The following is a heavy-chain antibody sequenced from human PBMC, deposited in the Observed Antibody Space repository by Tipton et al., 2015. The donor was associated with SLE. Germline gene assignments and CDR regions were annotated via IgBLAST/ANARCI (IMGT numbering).Heavy chain of an antibody. D-gene: IGHD4-17*01. CDR2: IYYSGST. Sequence: LRLSCTVSGGSISSYYWSWIRQPPGKGLEWIGYIYYSGSTNYNPSLKSRVTMSVDTSKNQFSLKLSSVTAADTAVYYCARDSDYGDYVGYFDYWGQGTLVTVSS. J-gene: IGHJ4*02. CDR3: ARDSDYGDYVGYFDY. CDR1: GGSISSYY. V-gene: IGHV4-59*12.